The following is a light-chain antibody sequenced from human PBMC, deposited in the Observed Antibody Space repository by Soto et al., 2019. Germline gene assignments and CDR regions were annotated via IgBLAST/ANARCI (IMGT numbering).Light chain of an antibody. V-gene: IGLV2-18*02. J-gene: IGLJ1*01. CDR3: SSFTTSSTYV. Sequence: QSALTQPPSVSGSPGQSVAISCSGTSSDVGSYNRVSWYQQPPGTAPKLMIYDVSNRPSGVPDRFSGSKSGNTASLTISGLLAEDEADYYCSSFTTSSTYVFGTGTKLTVL. CDR2: DVS. CDR1: SSDVGSYNR.